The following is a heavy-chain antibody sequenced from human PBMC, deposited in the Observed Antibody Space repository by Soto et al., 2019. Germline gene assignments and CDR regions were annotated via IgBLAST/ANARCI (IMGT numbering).Heavy chain of an antibody. CDR1: GFTFSSYA. CDR3: ARDRRGIAAAPPVYGMDV. V-gene: IGHV3-30-3*01. J-gene: IGHJ6*02. D-gene: IGHD6-13*01. Sequence: QVQLVESGGGVVQPGRSLRLSCAASGFTFSSYAMHWVRQAPGKGLEWVAVISYDGSNKYYADSVKGRFTISRDNSKNTLYLQMNSLRAEDTAVYYCARDRRGIAAAPPVYGMDVWGQGTTVTVSS. CDR2: ISYDGSNK.